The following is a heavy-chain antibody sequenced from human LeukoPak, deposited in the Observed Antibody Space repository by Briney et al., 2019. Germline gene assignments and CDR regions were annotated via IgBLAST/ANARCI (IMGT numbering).Heavy chain of an antibody. CDR1: GGSISSYY. Sequence: SETLSLTCTVSGGSISSYYWSWIRQPPGKGLEWIGYIYYSGSTNYNPSLKSRVTISVDTSKNQFSLELSSVTAADTAVYYCAREYRGSNWFDPWGQGTLVTVSS. CDR2: IYYSGST. V-gene: IGHV4-59*01. CDR3: AREYRGSNWFDP. D-gene: IGHD1-26*01. J-gene: IGHJ5*02.